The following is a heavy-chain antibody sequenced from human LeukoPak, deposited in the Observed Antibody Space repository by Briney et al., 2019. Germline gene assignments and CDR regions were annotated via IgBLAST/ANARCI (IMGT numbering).Heavy chain of an antibody. CDR1: GGSISSNTYY. Sequence: PSETLSLTCTVSGGSISSNTYYWGWIRQPPGKGLEWIGSIYYSGSTYYNPSLKSRVTMSVDRSKNQFSLKLSSVTAADTAVYYCARDRGDGYNYWGQGTLVTVSS. J-gene: IGHJ4*02. V-gene: IGHV4-39*07. CDR3: ARDRGDGYNY. CDR2: IYYSGST. D-gene: IGHD5-24*01.